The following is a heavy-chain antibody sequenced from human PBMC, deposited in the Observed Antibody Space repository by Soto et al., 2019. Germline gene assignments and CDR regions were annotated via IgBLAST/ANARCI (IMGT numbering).Heavy chain of an antibody. CDR2: IIPILGIA. D-gene: IGHD2-15*01. CDR3: ARPHRSGGSCYSYPLDC. Sequence: QVQLVQSGAEVKKPGSSVKVSCKASGGTFSSYTISWVRQAPGQGLEWMGRIIPILGIANYAQKFQGRVTITADKSTSTAYMELSSLRSGDTAVYYCARPHRSGGSCYSYPLDCWGQGTLVTVSS. J-gene: IGHJ4*02. CDR1: GGTFSSYT. V-gene: IGHV1-69*02.